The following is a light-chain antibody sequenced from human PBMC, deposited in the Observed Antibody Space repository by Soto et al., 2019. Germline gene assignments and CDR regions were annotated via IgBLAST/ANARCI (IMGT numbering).Light chain of an antibody. Sequence: EIVLTQSPATLSLSPGERATLSCRASQSVSGYLAWYQQKPGQAPRLLIYDTSNRATGIPARFSGSGSGTDFTLTISCLEPEDFAVYYCHQRSNWPSTFGGGTKVEIQ. CDR2: DTS. CDR1: QSVSGY. V-gene: IGKV3-11*01. J-gene: IGKJ4*01. CDR3: HQRSNWPST.